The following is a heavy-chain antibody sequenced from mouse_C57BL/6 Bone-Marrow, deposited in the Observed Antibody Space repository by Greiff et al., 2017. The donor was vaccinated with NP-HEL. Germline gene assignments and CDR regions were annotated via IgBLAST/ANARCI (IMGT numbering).Heavy chain of an antibody. V-gene: IGHV2-3*01. CDR2: IWGDGST. CDR3: AKSTNGYCRFAY. J-gene: IGHJ3*01. D-gene: IGHD2-3*01. CDR1: GFSLTSYG. Sequence: VKLMESGPGLVAPSQSLSITCTVSGFSLTSYGVSWVRQPPGKGLEWLGVIWGDGSTNYHSALISRLSISKDNSKSQVILRLNRLQTDETAAYYCAKSTNGYCRFAYWGQGTLVTVSA.